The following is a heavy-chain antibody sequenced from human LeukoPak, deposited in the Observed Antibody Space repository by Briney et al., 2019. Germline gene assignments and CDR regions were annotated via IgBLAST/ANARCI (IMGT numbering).Heavy chain of an antibody. CDR1: GYTFTDYR. V-gene: IGHV3-7*01. J-gene: IGHJ5*02. CDR2: VTKDGGET. D-gene: IGHD7-27*01. Sequence: GGSLRLSCAGSGYTFTDYRMHWVRQAPGKGLEWVASVTKDGGETYYVDSAKGRFTISRDNAKNSVHLQMSSLRDQDTAVYWCRRGHWDDHAWGQGTLVTVSS. CDR3: RRGHWDDHA.